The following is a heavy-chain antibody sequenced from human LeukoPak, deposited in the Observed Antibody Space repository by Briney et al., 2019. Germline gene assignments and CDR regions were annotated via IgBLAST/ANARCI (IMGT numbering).Heavy chain of an antibody. V-gene: IGHV5-51*01. D-gene: IGHD3-9*01. CDR2: IYPGDSDT. CDR1: GSSFTSYW. CDR3: ARQLRYFDWLFDAFDI. J-gene: IGHJ3*02. Sequence: GGSLQISCQGSGSSFTSYWIGWVRPLPGKGLEWMGIIYPGDSDTRYSPSFQGQVTISADKSISTAYLQWSSLKASDTAMSYCARQLRYFDWLFDAFDIWGQGTMVTVSS.